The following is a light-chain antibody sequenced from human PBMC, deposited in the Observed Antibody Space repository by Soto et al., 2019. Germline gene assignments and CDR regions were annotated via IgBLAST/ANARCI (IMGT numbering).Light chain of an antibody. CDR3: QQYGSSHPIT. Sequence: IVLTQSPCTLSLSPGERATLSFRATQSLSSNHLGWSLAWYQQNPGQPPRLLIYGTSSRAPAIPDRFSGSESGTDFTLTISRLEPDYFAVYYCQQYGSSHPITFGRGTRLE. V-gene: IGKV3-20*01. CDR2: GTS. J-gene: IGKJ5*01. CDR1: QSLSSNH.